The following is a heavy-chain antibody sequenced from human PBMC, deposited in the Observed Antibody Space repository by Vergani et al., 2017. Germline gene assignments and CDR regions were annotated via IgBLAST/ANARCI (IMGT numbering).Heavy chain of an antibody. J-gene: IGHJ5*02. D-gene: IGHD6-19*01. CDR3: AGHSTVEWLVKLGWIDP. Sequence: QLQLQESGPGLVKPSATLSLTCSVSGASIRSSNYYWGWIRQPPGKGLGWIASIYYSGSTYYNPSLKSRVTISVATSKNQFSLKLSSVTAADTAVSFCAGHSTVEWLVKLGWIDPLGQGSLVTVSS. CDR1: GASIRSSNYY. V-gene: IGHV4-39*01. CDR2: IYYSGST.